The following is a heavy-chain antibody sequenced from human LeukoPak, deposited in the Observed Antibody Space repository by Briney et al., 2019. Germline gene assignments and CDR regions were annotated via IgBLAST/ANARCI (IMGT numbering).Heavy chain of an antibody. CDR1: GSTVSSNY. CDR3: ARDRIAARPGYYYYMDV. Sequence: GGSLRLSCAASGSTVSSNYMSWVRQAPGKGLEWVSVIYSGGSTYYADSVKGRFTISRDNSKNTLYLQMNSLRAEDAAVYYCARDRIAARPGYYYYMDVWGKGTTVTVSS. V-gene: IGHV3-66*02. D-gene: IGHD6-6*01. CDR2: IYSGGST. J-gene: IGHJ6*03.